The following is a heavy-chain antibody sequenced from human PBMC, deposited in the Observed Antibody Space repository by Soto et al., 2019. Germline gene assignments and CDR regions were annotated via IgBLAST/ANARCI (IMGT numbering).Heavy chain of an antibody. CDR3: ARESRYCSGGSCYCLPGIDY. CDR1: GGTFSSYA. CDR2: IIPIFGTA. Sequence: QVQLVQSGAEVKKPGSSVKVSCKASGGTFSSYAISWVRQAPGQGLEWMGGIIPIFGTANYAQKFQGRVTITADESTSTACMELSSLRSEDTAVYYCARESRYCSGGSCYCLPGIDYWGQGTLVTVSS. D-gene: IGHD2-15*01. J-gene: IGHJ4*02. V-gene: IGHV1-69*12.